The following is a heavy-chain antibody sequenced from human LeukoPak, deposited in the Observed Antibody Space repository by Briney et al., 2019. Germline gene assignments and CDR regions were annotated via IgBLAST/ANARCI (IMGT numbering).Heavy chain of an antibody. D-gene: IGHD2-2*01. CDR2: ISSSSSCI. J-gene: IGHJ4*02. Sequence: GGSLRLSCTASGFTFSSYSMNWVRQAPGKGLEWVSSISSSSSCIYYADSVKGRFTISRDNAKNSLYLQMNSLRAEDTAVYYCARADGYCSSTSCYFDYWGQGTLVTVSS. CDR3: ARADGYCSSTSCYFDY. CDR1: GFTFSSYS. V-gene: IGHV3-21*01.